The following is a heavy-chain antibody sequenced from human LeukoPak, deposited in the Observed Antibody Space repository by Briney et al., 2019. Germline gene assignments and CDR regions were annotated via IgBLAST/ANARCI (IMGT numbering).Heavy chain of an antibody. CDR1: GYTFTSYG. D-gene: IGHD3-22*01. Sequence: GASVKVSCKASGYTFTSYGISWVRQAPGQGLEWMGWISAYNGNTNYAQKLQGRVTMTTDTSTSTAYMELRSLRSDDTAVYYCAREYYYDSSGYYYYYYYGMDVWGQGTTVTVSS. CDR3: AREYYYDSSGYYYYYYYGMDV. CDR2: ISAYNGNT. V-gene: IGHV1-18*01. J-gene: IGHJ6*02.